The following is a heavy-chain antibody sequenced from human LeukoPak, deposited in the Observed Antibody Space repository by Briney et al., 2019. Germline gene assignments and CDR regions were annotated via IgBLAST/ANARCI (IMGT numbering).Heavy chain of an antibody. Sequence: PGGSLRLSCAASGLIFSSYGRQSVRQARGKGLEWEAAMWYDGCNKDYGDSVKGRFTISRYNSKNTLYLQVNSLRAEDTAVYYCARNELAVAKKGFLDSWGQGTLVTVSS. D-gene: IGHD6-19*01. CDR3: ARNELAVAKKGFLDS. J-gene: IGHJ4*02. V-gene: IGHV3-33*01. CDR2: MWYDGCNK. CDR1: GLIFSSYG.